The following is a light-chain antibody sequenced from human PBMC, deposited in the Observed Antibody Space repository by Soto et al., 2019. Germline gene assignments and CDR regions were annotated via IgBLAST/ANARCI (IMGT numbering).Light chain of an antibody. V-gene: IGKV3-11*01. CDR1: QSVSSY. CDR2: DAS. J-gene: IGKJ4*01. Sequence: EIVLTQSPATLSLSPGERATLSCRASQSVSSYLAWYQQKPGQAPRLLIYDASNRATGIPARFSGSGSGTDFTLTISSLEPEDFAVYYCQQRSNWQAFGGGTKVESK. CDR3: QQRSNWQA.